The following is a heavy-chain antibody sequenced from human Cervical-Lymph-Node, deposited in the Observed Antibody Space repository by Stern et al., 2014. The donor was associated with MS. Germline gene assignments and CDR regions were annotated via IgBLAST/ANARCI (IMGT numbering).Heavy chain of an antibody. J-gene: IGHJ4*02. D-gene: IGHD2-21*02. CDR1: GGSISSGGYY. Sequence: QVQLQESGPGLVKPSQTLSLTCTVSGGSISSGGYYWSWIRQHPGKGLEWIGDIYYSGSTYYNPSLKSRVTISVDTSKNQFSLKLSSVTAADTAVYYCARGRTLRPGDPALDYWGQGTLVTVSS. CDR3: ARGRTLRPGDPALDY. V-gene: IGHV4-31*03. CDR2: IYYSGST.